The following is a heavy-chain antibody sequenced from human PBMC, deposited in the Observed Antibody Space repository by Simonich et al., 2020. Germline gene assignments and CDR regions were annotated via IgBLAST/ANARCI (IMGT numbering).Heavy chain of an antibody. J-gene: IGHJ6*02. CDR3: ARGRANSYDYVGGSYRREMDV. V-gene: IGHV3-33*01. CDR1: GFTFSSDG. Sequence: GGGVVQPGRSLRLSCAASGFTFSSDGMHWVRQAPGKGLEWVAVIWYDGSNKYYADSVKGRFTISRDNSKNTLYLKMNSLRAEDTAVYYCARGRANSYDYVGGSYRREMDVWGQGTTVTVSS. CDR2: IWYDGSNK. D-gene: IGHD3-16*02.